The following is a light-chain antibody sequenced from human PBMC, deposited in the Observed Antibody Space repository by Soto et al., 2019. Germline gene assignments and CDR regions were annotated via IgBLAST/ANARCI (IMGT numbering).Light chain of an antibody. Sequence: EIVMTQSPSTLSVSPGERATLSCRASQSISSDVAWYQQKPGQAPRLLIYGASTTATGIAARFSGSGSGTDFTLSISRLEPEDFAVYYCQQYNNWPRTFGQGTKVDIK. V-gene: IGKV3-15*01. CDR2: GAS. J-gene: IGKJ1*01. CDR3: QQYNNWPRT. CDR1: QSISSD.